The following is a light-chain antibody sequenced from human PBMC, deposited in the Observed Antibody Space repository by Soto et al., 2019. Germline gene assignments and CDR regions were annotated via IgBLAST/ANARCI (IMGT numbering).Light chain of an antibody. CDR3: QHYNSYSEA. Sequence: DIQMTQSPSTLSASVGDRVTITCRASQSISSWLAWYQQKPGKAPKLLIYKASTLKSGVPSRFSGSGSGTEFTLTISSLQPDDFATYYRQHYNSYSEAFGQGTKVDTK. J-gene: IGKJ1*01. CDR1: QSISSW. CDR2: KAS. V-gene: IGKV1-5*03.